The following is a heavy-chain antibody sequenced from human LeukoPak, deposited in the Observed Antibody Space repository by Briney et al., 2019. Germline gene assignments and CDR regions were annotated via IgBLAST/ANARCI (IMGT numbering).Heavy chain of an antibody. CDR2: IYFSGDT. D-gene: IGHD3-22*01. Sequence: PSETLSLTCTVSGGSISPYYWTWIRQPPGKGLEWIGYIYFSGDTNYNPSLRSRVTISLHTSKNQFSLKLTSITAADTAVYYCARRRIYYHFDYWGQGARVTVSS. CDR3: ARRRIYYHFDY. J-gene: IGHJ4*02. CDR1: GGSISPYY. V-gene: IGHV4-59*08.